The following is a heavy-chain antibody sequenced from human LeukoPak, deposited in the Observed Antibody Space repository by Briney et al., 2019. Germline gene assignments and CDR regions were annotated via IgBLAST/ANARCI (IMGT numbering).Heavy chain of an antibody. CDR2: IYYSGST. CDR1: GGSISSYY. Sequence: SETLSLTCTVSGGSISSYYWSWIRQPPGKGLEWIGYIYYSGSTNYNPSLKSRVTISVDTSKNQFSLKLSSVTATDTAVYYCAGHHSSSWYVWFDPWGQGTLVTVSS. D-gene: IGHD6-13*01. V-gene: IGHV4-59*08. CDR3: AGHHSSSWYVWFDP. J-gene: IGHJ5*02.